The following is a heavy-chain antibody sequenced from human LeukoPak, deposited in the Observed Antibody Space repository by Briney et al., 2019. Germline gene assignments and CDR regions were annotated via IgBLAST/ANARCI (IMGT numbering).Heavy chain of an antibody. Sequence: SETLSLTCTVSGGSVSSGSYYWSWIRQPPGKGLEWIVYIYYSGSTNYNPSLKSRVTISVDTSKNQFSLKLSSVTAADTAVYYCASLYDYVWGSYRENAFDIWGQGTMVTVSS. CDR3: ASLYDYVWGSYRENAFDI. D-gene: IGHD3-16*02. J-gene: IGHJ3*02. V-gene: IGHV4-61*01. CDR2: IYYSGST. CDR1: GGSVSSGSYY.